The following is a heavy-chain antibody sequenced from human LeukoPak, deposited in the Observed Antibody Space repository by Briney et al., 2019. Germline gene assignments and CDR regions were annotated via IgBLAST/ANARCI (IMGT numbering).Heavy chain of an antibody. V-gene: IGHV1-46*01. CDR2: INPSGGSA. D-gene: IGHD3-10*01. Sequence: ASVKVSCKASGYTFTSYYMHWVRQAPGQGLEWMGIINPSGGSASSAQKFQGRVTMTRDTSTSTVYMELSSLRSEDTAVYYCARDYHGSGSLTTFDYRGRGTLVTVSS. J-gene: IGHJ4*02. CDR1: GYTFTSYY. CDR3: ARDYHGSGSLTTFDY.